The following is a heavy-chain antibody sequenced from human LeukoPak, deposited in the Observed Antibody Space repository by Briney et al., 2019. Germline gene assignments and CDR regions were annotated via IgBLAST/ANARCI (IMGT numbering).Heavy chain of an antibody. CDR3: AKDLLYYYGSGSYGGDY. D-gene: IGHD3-10*01. CDR1: GFTFKNYW. J-gene: IGHJ4*02. CDR2: IKQDGSEK. Sequence: GGSLRLSCAASGFTFKNYWMTWVRQAPGKGLEWVANIKQDGSEKYYVDSVKGRFTISRDNAKNSLYLQMNSLRAEDTAVYYCAKDLLYYYGSGSYGGDYWGQGTLVTVSS. V-gene: IGHV3-7*01.